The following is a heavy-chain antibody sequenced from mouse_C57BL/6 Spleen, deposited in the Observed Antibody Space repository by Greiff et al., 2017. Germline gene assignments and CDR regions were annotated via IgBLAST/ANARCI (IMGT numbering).Heavy chain of an antibody. CDR1: GYTFTSYW. D-gene: IGHD1-1*01. V-gene: IGHV1-69*01. J-gene: IGHJ3*01. CDR3: AGGSRCAY. CDR2: IDPSDSYT. Sequence: VKLQQPGAELVMPGASVKLSCKASGYTFTSYWMHWVKQRPGQGLEWIGEIDPSDSYTNYNQKFKGKSTLTVDKSSSTAYMQLSSLTSEDSAVYYCAGGSRCAYWGQGTLVTVSA.